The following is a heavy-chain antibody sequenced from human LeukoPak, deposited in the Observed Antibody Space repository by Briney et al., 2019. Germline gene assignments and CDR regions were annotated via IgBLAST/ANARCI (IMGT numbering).Heavy chain of an antibody. J-gene: IGHJ4*02. CDR3: ARGRTSYDS. Sequence: GGSLRLSCAASGFTFSSYAMSWVRQAPGKGLEWVSGIDASGGSTYYADSVKGRSTISRDNSKNTLYLQMNSLRAEVTAVYYCARGRTSYDSWGQGTLVTVSS. CDR2: IDASGGST. V-gene: IGHV3-23*01. CDR1: GFTFSSYA. D-gene: IGHD3-22*01.